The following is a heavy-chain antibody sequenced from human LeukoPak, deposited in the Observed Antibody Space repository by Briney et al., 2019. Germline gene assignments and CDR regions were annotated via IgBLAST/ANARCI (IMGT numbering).Heavy chain of an antibody. Sequence: SQTLSLTCALSGDSVSSNFAAWNWIRQSPSRGLEWLGRTYYRSRWYNDYAVSVKSRVTINPDTSKNQFSLQLSSVTAADTAVYYCARHCPGERRFDPWGQGTLVTVPS. D-gene: IGHD3-16*01. CDR1: GDSVSSNFAA. CDR2: TYYRSRWYN. V-gene: IGHV6-1*01. CDR3: ARHCPGERRFDP. J-gene: IGHJ5*02.